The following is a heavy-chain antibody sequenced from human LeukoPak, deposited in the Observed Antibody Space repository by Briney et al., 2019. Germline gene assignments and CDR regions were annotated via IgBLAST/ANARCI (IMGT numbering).Heavy chain of an antibody. CDR2: ISSSGSTI. CDR1: GFTFSSYE. Sequence: GGSLRLSCAASGFTFSSYEMNWVRQALGKGLEWVSYISSSGSTIYYADSVKGRFTISRDNAKNSLYLQMNSLRAEDTAVYYCARENGDILTGYNYYYGMDVWGQGTAVTVSS. V-gene: IGHV3-48*03. J-gene: IGHJ6*02. CDR3: ARENGDILTGYNYYYGMDV. D-gene: IGHD3-9*01.